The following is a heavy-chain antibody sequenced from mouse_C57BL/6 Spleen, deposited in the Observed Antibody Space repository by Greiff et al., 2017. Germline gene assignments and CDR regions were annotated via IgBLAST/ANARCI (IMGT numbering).Heavy chain of an antibody. CDR1: GFTFSSYT. J-gene: IGHJ2*01. V-gene: IGHV5-9*01. Sequence: EVQVVESGGGLVKPGGSLKLSCAASGFTFSSYTMSWVRQTPEKRLEWVATISGGGGNTYYPDSVKGRFTISRDNAKNTLYLQMSSLRSEDTALYYCARQKGLTGYFDYWGQGTTLTVSS. CDR2: ISGGGGNT. D-gene: IGHD4-1*01. CDR3: ARQKGLTGYFDY.